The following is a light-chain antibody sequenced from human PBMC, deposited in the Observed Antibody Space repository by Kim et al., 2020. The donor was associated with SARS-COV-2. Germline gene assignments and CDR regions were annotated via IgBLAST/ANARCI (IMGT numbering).Light chain of an antibody. Sequence: SRPCRTGQTVAVNLACYQRKPGRSPRLLLYGASVRTTGIPARFSGSGSGSKFTLTISSLHSEDFAVYYCQQYNAWPRTFGQRGKVESK. V-gene: IGKV3-15*01. CDR3: QQYNAWPRT. CDR2: GAS. J-gene: IGKJ1*01. CDR1: QTVAVN.